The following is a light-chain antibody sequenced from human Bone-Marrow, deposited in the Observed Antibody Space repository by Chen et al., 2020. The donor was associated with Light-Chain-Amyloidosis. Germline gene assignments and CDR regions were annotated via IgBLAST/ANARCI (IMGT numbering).Light chain of an antibody. V-gene: IGLV6-57*01. CDR2: EDA. Sequence: FMLXXPHSXSESPGKTGXXSCXXXSGTXPTNYVQWYPXRPCLSPTAXIYEDAQRPSGVPDRXXGSIDRSXNSXXXTXXXLKTEDEAXXYCQSXQGSSQGVFXXGTKLTVL. CDR1: SGTXPTNY. J-gene: IGLJ3*02. CDR3: QSXQGSSQGV.